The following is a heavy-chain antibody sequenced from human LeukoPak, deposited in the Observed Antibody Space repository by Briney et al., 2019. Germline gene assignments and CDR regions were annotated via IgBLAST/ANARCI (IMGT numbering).Heavy chain of an antibody. J-gene: IGHJ3*02. CDR3: ARGVLWCSSTSCYNGAFGI. V-gene: IGHV4-61*02. Sequence: SQTLSLTCTVSGGSISSGSYYWSWIRQPAGKGLEWIGRIYTSGSTNYNPSLKSRVTISVDTSKNQFSLKLSSVTAADTAVYYCARGVLWCSSTSCYNGAFGIWGQGTMVTVSS. CDR2: IYTSGST. D-gene: IGHD2-2*02. CDR1: GGSISSGSYY.